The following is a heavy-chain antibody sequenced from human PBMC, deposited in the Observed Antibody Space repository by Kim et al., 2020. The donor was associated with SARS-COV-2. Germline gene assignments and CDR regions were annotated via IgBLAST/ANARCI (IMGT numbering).Heavy chain of an antibody. CDR1: GDTSSTSG. V-gene: IGHV1-18*01. D-gene: IGHD3-16*01. Sequence: ASVKVSCKASGDTSSTSGFSWVRQAPGQGLEWMGLINPKKGDTNYVQKFQDRVTMTTDSSTTAAYMELRSLKFDDTAVYYCVRGTWGDIIDYWGQGTLVT. CDR2: INPKKGDT. CDR3: VRGTWGDIIDY. J-gene: IGHJ4*02.